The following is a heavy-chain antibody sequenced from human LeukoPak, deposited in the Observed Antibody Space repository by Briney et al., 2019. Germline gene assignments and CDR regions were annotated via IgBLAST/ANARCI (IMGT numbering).Heavy chain of an antibody. D-gene: IGHD2-2*02. V-gene: IGHV3-21*01. CDR2: ISSSSSYI. J-gene: IGHJ4*02. CDR1: GFTFSSYS. Sequence: PGGSLRLSCAASGFTFSSYSMNWVRQAPGKGLEWVSSISSSSSYIYYADSVKGRFTISRDNAKNSLYLQMNSLRAEDTAVYYCARGQFDLGDCSSTSCYTVYFDYWGQGTLVTVSS. CDR3: ARGQFDLGDCSSTSCYTVYFDY.